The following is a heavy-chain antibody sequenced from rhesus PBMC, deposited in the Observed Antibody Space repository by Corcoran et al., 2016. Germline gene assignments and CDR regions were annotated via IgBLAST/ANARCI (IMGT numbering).Heavy chain of an antibody. J-gene: IGHJ3*01. CDR3: AREGNTGAFDF. Sequence: QVQLVQSGAEVKKPGASVKVSCKASGFTFGSYAINWVRQAPGQGLEWMGVIIPLVGITNDAEKFQGRVTITADTSTSTADMELSSLRSEDTAVYYCAREGNTGAFDFWGQGLRVTVSS. V-gene: IGHV1-198*02. CDR1: GFTFGSYA. D-gene: IGHD4-23*01. CDR2: IIPLVGIT.